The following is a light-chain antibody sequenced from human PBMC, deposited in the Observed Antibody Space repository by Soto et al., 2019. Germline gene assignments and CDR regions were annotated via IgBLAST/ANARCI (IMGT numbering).Light chain of an antibody. CDR3: MQALQSLT. V-gene: IGKV2-28*01. CDR2: LGS. J-gene: IGKJ5*01. Sequence: EIVMTQSPLTLPITPGEPASMSCVSVHILLYNNTFNYLDWYLQKPGQSPHLLIYLGSNRASGVPDRFSGSGSGTDFSLKISRVEAEDVGTYYCMQALQSLTFGQGTRLEI. CDR1: HILLYNNTFNY.